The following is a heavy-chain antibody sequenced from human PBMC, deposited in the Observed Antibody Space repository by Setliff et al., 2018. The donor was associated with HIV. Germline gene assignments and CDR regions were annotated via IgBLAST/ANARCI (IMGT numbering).Heavy chain of an antibody. CDR3: ARDRTGVTSGEFDP. Sequence: VASVKVSCKASGYTFTSHGISWVRQAPGQGLEWMGWISAYNGNTNYAQKLQGRVTMTTDTSTSTAYMKLSSLRSDDTAVYYCARDRTGVTSGEFDPWGQGTLVTVSS. CDR2: ISAYNGNT. J-gene: IGHJ5*02. D-gene: IGHD2-21*02. V-gene: IGHV1-18*01. CDR1: GYTFTSHG.